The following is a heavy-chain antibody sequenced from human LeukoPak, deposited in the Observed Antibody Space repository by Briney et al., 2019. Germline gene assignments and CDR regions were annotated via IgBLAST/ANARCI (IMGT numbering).Heavy chain of an antibody. CDR3: AKEVGRGSYFDY. Sequence: GGSLRLSCAASGFIFSSYGMHWVRQAPGKGLEWVAVISYDGSNKYYADSVKGRFTISRDNSKNTLYLQMNSLRAEDTAVYYCAKEVGRGSYFDYWGQGTLVTVSS. J-gene: IGHJ4*02. D-gene: IGHD3-16*01. CDR1: GFIFSSYG. CDR2: ISYDGSNK. V-gene: IGHV3-30*19.